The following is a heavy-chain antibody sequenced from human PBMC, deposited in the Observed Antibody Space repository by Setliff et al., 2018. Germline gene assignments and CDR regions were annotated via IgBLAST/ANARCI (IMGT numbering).Heavy chain of an antibody. J-gene: IGHJ4*02. V-gene: IGHV3-21*01. CDR3: ARYTPERYSGYGPARD. D-gene: IGHD5-12*01. CDR1: GFTFSSYS. CDR2: ISSSSSYI. Sequence: GGSLRLSCAASGFTFSSYSMNWVRQAPGKGLEWVSSISSSSSYIYYADSVKGRFTISRDNAKNSLYLQMNSLRAEDTAVYYCARYTPERYSGYGPARDWGQGTLVTVSS.